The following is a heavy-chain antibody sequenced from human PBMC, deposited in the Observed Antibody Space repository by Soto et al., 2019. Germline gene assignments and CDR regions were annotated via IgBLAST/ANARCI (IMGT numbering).Heavy chain of an antibody. V-gene: IGHV3-23*01. CDR2: ISGSGQTT. J-gene: IGHJ4*02. Sequence: EVHLLESGGGLGQPGGSLRLSCAGSGFTFSRFAMSWVRQVPGKGLEWVSAISGSGQTTYYADSVKGRFTVSRDNAKNSLFLQMNALRVEDTAVYYCARTGDGHHDFLDYWGQGILVSVSS. CDR1: GFTFSRFA. CDR3: ARTGDGHHDFLDY. D-gene: IGHD1-1*01.